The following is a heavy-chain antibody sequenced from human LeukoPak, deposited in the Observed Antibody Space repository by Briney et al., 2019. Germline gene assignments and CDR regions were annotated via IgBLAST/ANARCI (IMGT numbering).Heavy chain of an antibody. CDR1: GFTFSSYW. V-gene: IGHV3-74*01. D-gene: IGHD6-19*01. CDR2: NSDGSTT. CDR3: ARSRWLDAFDY. J-gene: IGHJ4*02. Sequence: PGGSLRLSCAASGFTFSSYWMHWVRQAPGKGLVWVSRNSDGSTTNYADSVKGRFTISRDNAKNTLYLQMNSLRADDTAVYYCARSRWLDAFDYWGQGTLATVSS.